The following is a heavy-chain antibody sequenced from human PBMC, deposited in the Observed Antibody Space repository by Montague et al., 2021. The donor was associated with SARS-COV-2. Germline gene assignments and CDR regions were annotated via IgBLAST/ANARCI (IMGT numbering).Heavy chain of an antibody. D-gene: IGHD4-23*01. Sequence: SETLSLTCTVSGGSITGYYWSWLRRPPGEGLEWIAYIYDGGAVNXNPSLGSRVTISIDTSKNQLSLKVNSVTAADTAVYYCVRDHPYGGPRGAYDIWGQGTMVTVSS. J-gene: IGHJ3*02. V-gene: IGHV4-59*01. CDR2: IYDGGAV. CDR1: GGSITGYY. CDR3: VRDHPYGGPRGAYDI.